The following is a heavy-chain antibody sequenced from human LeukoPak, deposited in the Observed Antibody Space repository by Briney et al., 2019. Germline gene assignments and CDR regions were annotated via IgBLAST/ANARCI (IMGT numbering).Heavy chain of an antibody. CDR2: INSDGSST. V-gene: IGHV3-74*01. D-gene: IGHD2-21*02. J-gene: IGHJ3*02. Sequence: GGSLRFSCAASGFTFSSYWMHWVRQAPGKGLVWVSRINSDGSSTSYADSVKGRFTISRDNAKNTLYLQMNSLRAEDTAVYYCARAFEAYCGGDCVARAFDIWGQGTMVTVSS. CDR3: ARAFEAYCGGDCVARAFDI. CDR1: GFTFSSYW.